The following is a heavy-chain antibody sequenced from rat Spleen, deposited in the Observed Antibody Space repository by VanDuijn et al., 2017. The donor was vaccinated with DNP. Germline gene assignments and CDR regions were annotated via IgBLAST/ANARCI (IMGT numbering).Heavy chain of an antibody. D-gene: IGHD1-11*01. CDR3: ARGGGGYFDY. CDR2: IWTGGNT. V-gene: IGHV2-30*01. CDR1: GFSLTIYN. J-gene: IGHJ2*01. Sequence: QVQLKESGPGLVQPSQTLSLTCTVAGFSLTIYNVHWVRQPPGKGLEWMGIIWTGGNTDYNSTLKSRLSISRDTSKSQVFLKMNRLKTEDIGTYYCARGGGGYFDYWGQGVMVTVSS.